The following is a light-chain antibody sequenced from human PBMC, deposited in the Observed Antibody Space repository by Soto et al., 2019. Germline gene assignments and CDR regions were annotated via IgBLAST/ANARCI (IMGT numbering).Light chain of an antibody. CDR1: QGISGW. CDR2: DAS. J-gene: IGKJ1*01. CDR3: QHYSSVWA. Sequence: DIPITQSPSTLSASVGDRVTITCRASQGISGWLAWYQQKPGKAPKVLIYDASSLESGVPSRFSGSGSGTEFTLTINSLQPDDFATYYCQHYSSVWAFGQGTKVDI. V-gene: IGKV1-5*01.